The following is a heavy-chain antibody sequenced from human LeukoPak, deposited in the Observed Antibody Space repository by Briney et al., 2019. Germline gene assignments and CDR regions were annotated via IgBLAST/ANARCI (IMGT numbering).Heavy chain of an antibody. D-gene: IGHD5-24*01. CDR2: INPNSGGT. CDR1: GYTFTGYY. J-gene: IGHJ6*03. CDR3: ARAEMATITRGNYMDV. Sequence: ASVKVSCKASGYTFTGYYMHWVRQAPGQGLEWMGWINPNSGGTNYAQKFQGRVTMTRDTSISTAYMELSRLRSDDTAVYYCARAEMATITRGNYMDVWGKGTTVTVSS. V-gene: IGHV1-2*02.